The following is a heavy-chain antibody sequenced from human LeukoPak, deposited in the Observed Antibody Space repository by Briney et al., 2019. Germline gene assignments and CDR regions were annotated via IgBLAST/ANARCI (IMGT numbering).Heavy chain of an antibody. J-gene: IGHJ5*02. CDR1: GSTLSSNG. Sequence: PGGSLRLSCAAFGSTLSSNGMDWVSQAQGKGRGWVAFLWYDVSNKYYADSVNRRFTISRDNSKNTVYLQMNSLRAEDTAVYYCARDRIAAAGTNWFDPWGQGTLVTVSS. V-gene: IGHV3-33*01. D-gene: IGHD6-13*01. CDR3: ARDRIAAAGTNWFDP. CDR2: LWYDVSNK.